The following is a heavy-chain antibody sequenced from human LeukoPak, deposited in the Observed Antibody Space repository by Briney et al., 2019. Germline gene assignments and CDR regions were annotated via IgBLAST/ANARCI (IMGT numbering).Heavy chain of an antibody. CDR2: IFYSGTT. D-gene: IGHD1-7*01. CDR3: ARHKGAGTTNYDGMDV. Sequence: SETLSLTCAVSGGSISSSGYYWGWVRRPPGKGLEWVASIFYSGTTYYNPSLKSRLTISIDTSKKQFSLKLNSLTAADTAVYCARHKGAGTTNYDGMDVWGQGTTVTVSS. CDR1: GGSISSSGYY. V-gene: IGHV4-39*01. J-gene: IGHJ6*02.